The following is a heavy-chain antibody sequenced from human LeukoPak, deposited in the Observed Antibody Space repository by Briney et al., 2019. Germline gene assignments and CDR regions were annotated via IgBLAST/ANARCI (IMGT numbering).Heavy chain of an antibody. CDR3: ASGFGSYYDSGY. Sequence: SETLSLTCTVSGGSISSYYWSWIRQPPGKGLEWIGYIYSSGSTNYNPSVKSRVTISVDTSKNQFSLKLSSVTAADTAVYYCASGFGSYYDSGYWGQGRLVTVSS. CDR2: IYSSGST. CDR1: GGSISSYY. D-gene: IGHD3-10*01. V-gene: IGHV4-59*12. J-gene: IGHJ4*02.